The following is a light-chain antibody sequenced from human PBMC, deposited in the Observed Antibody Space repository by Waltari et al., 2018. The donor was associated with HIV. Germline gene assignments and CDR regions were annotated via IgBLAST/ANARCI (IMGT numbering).Light chain of an antibody. J-gene: IGLJ1*01. V-gene: IGLV2-11*01. CDR1: SSDIGYFDY. CDR3: CSYAGAYTYV. CDR2: EVN. Sequence: QSALTQPRSVSGSPGQSVTISCTGTSSDIGYFDYVSWYQQYPGKAPQVIIYEVNQRPSGVPDRCTGSNSGITASLTISGLQGEDEADYYCCSYAGAYTYVFGTGTKVNVL.